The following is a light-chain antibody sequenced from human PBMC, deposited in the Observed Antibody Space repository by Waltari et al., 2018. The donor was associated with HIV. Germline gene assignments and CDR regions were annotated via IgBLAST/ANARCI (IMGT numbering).Light chain of an antibody. V-gene: IGLV2-14*03. J-gene: IGLJ3*02. CDR3: SSYTSSSTLEV. CDR1: SRDVGGSNY. CDR2: DVS. Sequence: QSALTQPASVSGSPGQSITISCTGTSRDVGGSNYVPWYQQHPGKAPKLMIYDVSNRPSGVSNRFSGSKSGNTASLTISGLQAEDEADYYCSSYTSSSTLEVFGGGTKLTVL.